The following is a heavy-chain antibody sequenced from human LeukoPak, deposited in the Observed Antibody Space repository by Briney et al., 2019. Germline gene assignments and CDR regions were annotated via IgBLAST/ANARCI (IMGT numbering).Heavy chain of an antibody. J-gene: IGHJ4*02. D-gene: IGHD5-12*01. CDR1: GYTFTSYG. CDR3: ARESGYSGYDLGFDY. CDR2: IIPIFGTA. V-gene: IGHV1-69*13. Sequence: SVKVSCKASGYTFTSYGISWVRQAPGQGLEWMGGIIPIFGTANYAQKFQGRVTITADESTSTAYMELSSLRSEDTAVYYCARESGYSGYDLGFDYWGQGTLVTVSS.